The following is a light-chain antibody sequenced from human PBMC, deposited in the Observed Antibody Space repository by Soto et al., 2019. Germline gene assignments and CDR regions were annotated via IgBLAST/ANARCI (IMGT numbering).Light chain of an antibody. CDR2: GAS. CDR3: QRYGGSPLYT. J-gene: IGKJ2*01. V-gene: IGKV3-20*01. CDR1: QSVSSSY. Sequence: EIVLTQSPGTLSLSPGERATLSCRARQSVSSSYLGWYQQKPGQAPRLLIYGASSRATGIPDRFSGSGSGTDFTLNISRLEPEDFAVYYCQRYGGSPLYTFGQGTKLEIK.